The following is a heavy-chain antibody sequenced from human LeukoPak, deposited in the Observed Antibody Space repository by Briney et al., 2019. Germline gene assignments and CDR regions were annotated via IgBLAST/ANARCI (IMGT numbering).Heavy chain of an antibody. CDR3: ASQYYYDSSGYYYVGSLDY. Sequence: ASVKVSCKASGGTFSSYTISWVRQAPGQGLEWMGRIIPILGIANYAQKFQGRVTITADESTSTAYMELSSLRSEDTAVYYCASQYYYDSSGYYYVGSLDYWGQGTLVTVSS. CDR2: IIPILGIA. V-gene: IGHV1-69*02. CDR1: GGTFSSYT. D-gene: IGHD3-22*01. J-gene: IGHJ4*02.